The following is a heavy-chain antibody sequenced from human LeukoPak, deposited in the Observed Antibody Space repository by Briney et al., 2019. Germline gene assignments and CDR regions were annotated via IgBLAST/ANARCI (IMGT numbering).Heavy chain of an antibody. CDR3: TSMVWNDPGFDY. D-gene: IGHD1-1*01. CDR2: IKNDGSER. J-gene: IGHJ4*02. V-gene: IGHV3-7*03. CDR1: GFVFRNYF. Sequence: GGSLRLSCAASGFVFRNYFMSWDRQAPGKGLEWVASIKNDGSERYYMDSVRGRYTISRDNAKNSLYLQMNSLRAEDTAVYYCTSMVWNDPGFDYWGQGTLVTVSS.